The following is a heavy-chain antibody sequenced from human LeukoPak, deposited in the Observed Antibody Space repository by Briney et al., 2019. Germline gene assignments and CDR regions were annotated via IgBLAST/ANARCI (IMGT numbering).Heavy chain of an antibody. Sequence: PGGSLRLSCAASGFTFSSYSMNWVRQAPGKGLEWVSYISSSGSTIYYADSVKGRFTISRDNAKNSLYLQMNSLRAEDTAVYYCALAIGSSSWYYFDYWGQGTLVTVSS. D-gene: IGHD6-13*01. J-gene: IGHJ4*02. CDR1: GFTFSSYS. CDR2: ISSSGSTI. V-gene: IGHV3-48*04. CDR3: ALAIGSSSWYYFDY.